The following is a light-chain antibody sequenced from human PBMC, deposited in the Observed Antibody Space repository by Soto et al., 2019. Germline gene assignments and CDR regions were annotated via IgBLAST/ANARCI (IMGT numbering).Light chain of an antibody. J-gene: IGKJ4*01. Sequence: ETVMTQSPATLSVSPGERVTLSCRASQSVSSKLAWYQQKPGQAPRLLIYDASTRATGIPGRYSGSGSGTDVTLSISSLQSEDSAVYDCHQYNDWPPGLTFGGGTKVEIK. CDR1: QSVSSK. V-gene: IGKV3-15*01. CDR3: HQYNDWPPGLT. CDR2: DAS.